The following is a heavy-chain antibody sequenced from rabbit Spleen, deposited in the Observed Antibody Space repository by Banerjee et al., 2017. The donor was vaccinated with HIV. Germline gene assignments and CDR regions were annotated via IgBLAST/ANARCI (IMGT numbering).Heavy chain of an antibody. V-gene: IGHV1S40*01. J-gene: IGHJ4*01. D-gene: IGHD2-1*01. CDR3: ARNDGDNSWGL. CDR1: GFTLSSYW. Sequence: QSLEESGGGLVQPEGSLTLTCTASGFTLSSYWMCWVRQAPGKGLEWIGCINTPSSISTWYASWAKGRFTISSTSSTTVTLQMTSLTAADTATYFCARNDGDNSWGLWGPAPWSPS. CDR2: INTPSSIST.